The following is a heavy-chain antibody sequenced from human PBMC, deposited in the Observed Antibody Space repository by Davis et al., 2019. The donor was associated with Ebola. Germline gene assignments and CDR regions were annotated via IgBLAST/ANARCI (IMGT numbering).Heavy chain of an antibody. Sequence: PGGSLRLSCAASGFTFNTYSMKWVRQAPGKGLEWVSYISSTGSTIYYADSVKGRFTISRDNANNSLYLQMNSLRDEDTAVYYCARSQWLVLNYWGQGTLVTVSS. V-gene: IGHV3-48*02. CDR2: ISSTGSTI. D-gene: IGHD6-19*01. CDR1: GFTFNTYS. CDR3: ARSQWLVLNY. J-gene: IGHJ4*02.